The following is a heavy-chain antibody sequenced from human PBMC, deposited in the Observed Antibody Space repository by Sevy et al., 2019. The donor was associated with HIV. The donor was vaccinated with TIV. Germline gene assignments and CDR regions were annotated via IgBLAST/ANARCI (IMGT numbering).Heavy chain of an antibody. CDR2: IIPIFGTA. D-gene: IGHD3-10*01. CDR3: ASGNHGSGSYYNYYYYYMDV. CDR1: GGTFSSYV. J-gene: IGHJ6*03. Sequence: ASVKVSCKASGGTFSSYVISWVRQAPGQGLEWMGRIIPIFGTANYAQKFQGRVTITADESTSTAYMELSSLRSEYTAVYYCASGNHGSGSYYNYYYYYMDVWGKGTTVTVSS. V-gene: IGHV1-69*13.